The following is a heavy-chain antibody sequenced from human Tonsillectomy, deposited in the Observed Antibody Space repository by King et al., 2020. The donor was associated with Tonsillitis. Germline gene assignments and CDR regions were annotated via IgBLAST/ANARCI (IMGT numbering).Heavy chain of an antibody. V-gene: IGHV3-49*03. CDR2: IRSQAYGGTT. D-gene: IGHD3-16*01. CDR1: GFTFGEYA. CDR3: TRGGMGGDYFDY. Sequence: VQLVESGGGLVQPGRSLRLSCTASGFTFGEYAMNWFRQAPGKGLEWVGFIRSQAYGGTTDYAASVRGRFTISRDDSKSIAYLQMNSLKTEDTAVYYCTRGGMGGDYFDYWGQGTLVTVSS. J-gene: IGHJ4*02.